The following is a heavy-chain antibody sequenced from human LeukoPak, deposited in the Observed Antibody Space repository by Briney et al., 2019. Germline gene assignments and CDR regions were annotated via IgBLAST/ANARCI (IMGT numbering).Heavy chain of an antibody. Sequence: GGSLRLSCAASGFTFNSYAMTWVRQAPGKGLEWVSAISGGGVNTYYADSVKGRFTISRDNSKNMLYLQMNSLRAEDTAVYYCAKDGSIQGYCSGGSCYSEYFQHWGQGTLVTVSS. D-gene: IGHD2-15*01. CDR2: ISGGGVNT. CDR3: AKDGSIQGYCSGGSCYSEYFQH. CDR1: GFTFNSYA. J-gene: IGHJ1*01. V-gene: IGHV3-23*01.